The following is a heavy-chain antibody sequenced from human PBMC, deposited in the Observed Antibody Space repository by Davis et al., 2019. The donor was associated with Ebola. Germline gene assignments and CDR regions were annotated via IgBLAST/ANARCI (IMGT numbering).Heavy chain of an antibody. CDR2: INPSGGST. CDR1: GYTFTSHY. J-gene: IGHJ3*02. CDR3: ARHDTMIVDAFDI. D-gene: IGHD3-22*01. Sequence: AASVKVSCKASGYTFTSHYMHWVRQAPGQVLEWMGIINPSGGSTSYAQKFQGRVTMTRDTSTSTVHMELSSLRSEDTAVYYCARHDTMIVDAFDIWGQGTMVTVSS. V-gene: IGHV1-46*01.